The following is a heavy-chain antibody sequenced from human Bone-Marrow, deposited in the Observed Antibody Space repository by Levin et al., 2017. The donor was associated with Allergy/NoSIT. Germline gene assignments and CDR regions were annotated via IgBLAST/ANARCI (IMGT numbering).Heavy chain of an antibody. J-gene: IGHJ4*02. D-gene: IGHD2/OR15-2a*01. V-gene: IGHV3-72*01. CDR1: GFTLSDHY. Sequence: PGESLKISCTVSGFTLSDHYIDWVRQAPGKGLEWVGRSRNKANAYTTEYGASVKGRFTISRDDSNNSVILQTNSLKTEDTAVYYCGRLFASPNRTPYRPFDSWGPGTLVTVS. CDR3: GRLFASPNRTPYRPFDS. CDR2: SRNKANAYTT.